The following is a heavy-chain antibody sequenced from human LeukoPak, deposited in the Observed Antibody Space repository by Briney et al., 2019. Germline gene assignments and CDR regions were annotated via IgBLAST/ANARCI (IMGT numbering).Heavy chain of an antibody. CDR2: IWYDGSNK. V-gene: IGHV3-33*01. Sequence: GGSLRLSCAASGFTFNTFDMHWVRQAPGKGLEWVAVIWYDGSNKYYADSVKGRFTISRDNSKNTLYLQMNSLRAEDTAVYYRARQSSATIVSAFAFWGQGTMVTVSS. J-gene: IGHJ3*01. CDR1: GFTFNTFD. D-gene: IGHD2-15*01. CDR3: ARQSSATIVSAFAF.